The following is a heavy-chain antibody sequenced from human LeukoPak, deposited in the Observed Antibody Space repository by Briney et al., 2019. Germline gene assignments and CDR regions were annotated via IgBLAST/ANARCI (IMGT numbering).Heavy chain of an antibody. CDR2: ISGSGGST. Sequence: RPGGSLRLSCAASGFTFDDYGMSWVRHAPGKGLEWVSAISGSGGSTYYADSVKGRFTISRDNSKNTLYLQMNSLRAEDTAVYYCANSVVCGGSWAVLCVWGQGTLVTVSS. D-gene: IGHD2-15*01. CDR1: GFTFDDYG. CDR3: ANSVVCGGSWAVLCV. J-gene: IGHJ4*02. V-gene: IGHV3-23*01.